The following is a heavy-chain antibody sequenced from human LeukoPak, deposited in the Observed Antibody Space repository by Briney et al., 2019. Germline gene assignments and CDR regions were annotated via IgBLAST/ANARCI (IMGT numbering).Heavy chain of an antibody. Sequence: GASVKVSCKASGYTLTGYYMHWVRQAPGQGLEWMGWINPNSGGTNYAQKFQGRVTMTRDTSISTAYMELSRLRSDDTAVYYCARGLEYSSSSGLGGGYWGQGTLVTVSS. CDR2: INPNSGGT. D-gene: IGHD6-6*01. CDR1: GYTLTGYY. J-gene: IGHJ4*02. CDR3: ARGLEYSSSSGLGGGY. V-gene: IGHV1-2*02.